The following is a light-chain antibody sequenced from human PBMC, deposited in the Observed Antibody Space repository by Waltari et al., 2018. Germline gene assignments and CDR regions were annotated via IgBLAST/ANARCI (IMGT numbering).Light chain of an antibody. CDR1: SSTLGRQP. Sequence: QSVLTQPPSASGTPGQGVTIPCSGSSSTLGRQPVRWYPQPPGTAPKLLVYFNNQRPSGVPDRFSGAESDTSASLAIGGLQSEDEADYYCATWDDSLNGQVVFGGGTKLTVL. V-gene: IGLV1-44*01. CDR3: ATWDDSLNGQVV. J-gene: IGLJ2*01. CDR2: FNN.